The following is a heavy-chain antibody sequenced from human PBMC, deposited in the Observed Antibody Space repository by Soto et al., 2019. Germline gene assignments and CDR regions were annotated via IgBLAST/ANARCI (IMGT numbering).Heavy chain of an antibody. CDR3: ARGEPGIAAAGTWGIDY. CDR2: IIPIFGTA. J-gene: IGHJ4*02. D-gene: IGHD6-13*01. CDR1: GGTFSSYA. V-gene: IGHV1-69*06. Sequence: QVQLVQSGAEVKKPGSSVKVSCKASGGTFSSYAISWVRQAPGQGLEWMGGIIPIFGTANYAQKFQGRVTITADKSPSKAYMELSSLRSEDTAVYYCARGEPGIAAAGTWGIDYWGQGTLVTVSS.